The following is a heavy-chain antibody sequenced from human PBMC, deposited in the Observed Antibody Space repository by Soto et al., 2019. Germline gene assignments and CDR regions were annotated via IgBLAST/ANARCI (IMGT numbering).Heavy chain of an antibody. CDR3: VRDTAQGYSSSWFDY. CDR2: IWYDGSNK. J-gene: IGHJ4*02. CDR1: GFTFSSYG. D-gene: IGHD6-13*01. V-gene: IGHV3-33*01. Sequence: GGSLRLSCAASGFTFSSYGMHWVRQAPGKGLEWVAVIWYDGSNKYYADSVKGRFTISRDNSKNTLYLQMNSLRAEDTAVYYCVRDTAQGYSSSWFDYWGQGTLVTVSS.